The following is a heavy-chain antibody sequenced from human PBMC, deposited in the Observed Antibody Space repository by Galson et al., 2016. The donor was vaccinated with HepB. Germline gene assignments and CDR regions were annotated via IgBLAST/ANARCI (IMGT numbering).Heavy chain of an antibody. V-gene: IGHV4-39*01. CDR3: ARFLISEWQLPERPFDI. CDR1: GDSISSISYS. CDR2: VYNTGST. J-gene: IGHJ3*02. Sequence: SETLSLTCSVSGDSISSISYSWGWIRQPPGKGLESIGIVYNTGSTYCSPSLDSRLAISVDTSKNQFSLRLNSVTAADTAVYYCARFLISEWQLPERPFDIWGRGTLVTVSS. D-gene: IGHD2-15*01.